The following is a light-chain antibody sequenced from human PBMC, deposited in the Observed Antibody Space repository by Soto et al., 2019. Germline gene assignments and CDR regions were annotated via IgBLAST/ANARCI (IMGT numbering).Light chain of an antibody. CDR1: QSISSY. J-gene: IGKJ4*01. Sequence: DIQMTQSPSSLSASVGDRVTITCRASQSISSYLNWYQQKPGKAPKLLIYAASSLQSGVPSRFSGSGSGTDFTLTIISLQPEDFATYYCQQSYSTPLTFGGGTEVDIK. CDR3: QQSYSTPLT. V-gene: IGKV1-39*01. CDR2: AAS.